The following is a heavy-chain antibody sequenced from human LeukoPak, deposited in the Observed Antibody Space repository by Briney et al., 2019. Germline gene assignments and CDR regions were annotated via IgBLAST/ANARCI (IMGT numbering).Heavy chain of an antibody. CDR1: GYTFSTYG. CDR2: ISAYNGNT. CDR3: AREGTIFGVVKSFDY. V-gene: IGHV1-18*01. D-gene: IGHD3-3*01. Sequence: ASVKVSCKSSGYTFSTYGITWVRQAPGQGLEWMGWISAYNGNTNYAQKLQGRVTLTTDTSTSTAYMELSSLRSEDTAVYYCAREGTIFGVVKSFDYWGQGTLVTVSS. J-gene: IGHJ4*02.